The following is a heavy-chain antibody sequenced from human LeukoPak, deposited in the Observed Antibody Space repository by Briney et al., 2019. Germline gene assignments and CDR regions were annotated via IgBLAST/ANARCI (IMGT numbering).Heavy chain of an antibody. CDR3: ARHLKYYYDSSGFNWYFDL. V-gene: IGHV4-34*01. CDR2: INHSGST. J-gene: IGHJ2*01. CDR1: GGPFSGYY. D-gene: IGHD3-22*01. Sequence: PSETLSLTCAVYGGPFSGYYWSWIRQPPGKGLEWIGEINHSGSTNYNPSLKSRVTISVDTSKNQFSLKLSSVTAADTAVYYCARHLKYYYDSSGFNWYFDLWGRGTLVTVSS.